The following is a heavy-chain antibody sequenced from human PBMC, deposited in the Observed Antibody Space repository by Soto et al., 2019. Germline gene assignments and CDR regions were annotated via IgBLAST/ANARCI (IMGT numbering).Heavy chain of an antibody. V-gene: IGHV4-39*01. D-gene: IGHD3-10*01. CDR3: ARPRDYYGSGSYYQNWFDP. Sequence: SETLSLTCTVSGGYISSSSYYWGWIRQPPGKGLEWIGSIYYSGSTYYNPSLKSRVTISVDTSKNQFSLKLSSVTAADTAVYYCARPRDYYGSGSYYQNWFDPWGQGTLVTVSS. CDR2: IYYSGST. CDR1: GGYISSSSYY. J-gene: IGHJ5*02.